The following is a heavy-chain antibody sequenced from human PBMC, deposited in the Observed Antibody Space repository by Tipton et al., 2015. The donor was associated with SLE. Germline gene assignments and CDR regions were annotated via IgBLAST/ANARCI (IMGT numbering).Heavy chain of an antibody. CDR3: ARGGASSKWLDP. CDR1: GYSITSGYY. J-gene: IGHJ5*02. V-gene: IGHV4-38-2*01. Sequence: GLVKPSETLSLTCAVSGYSITSGYYWGWIRQPPGKRLEWIGEISLGEGTNYNPSLKSRVTMSVDTSKNQFSLRLTSVNAADTAIYYCARGGASSKWLDPWGQGTLVTVSS. D-gene: IGHD6-6*01. CDR2: ISLGEGT.